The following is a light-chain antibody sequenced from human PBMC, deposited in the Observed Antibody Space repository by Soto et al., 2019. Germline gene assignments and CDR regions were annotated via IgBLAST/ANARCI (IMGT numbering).Light chain of an antibody. V-gene: IGLV2-14*01. Sequence: QSVLTQPASVSGSPGQSITISCTGTSSDVGGYNYVSWYQQHPGKAPKLMIYDVSNRPSGVSNRFSGSKSGNTASLTISGLQAEDEADYYCSSYTSSRGYVFGTGT. J-gene: IGLJ1*01. CDR3: SSYTSSRGYV. CDR1: SSDVGGYNY. CDR2: DVS.